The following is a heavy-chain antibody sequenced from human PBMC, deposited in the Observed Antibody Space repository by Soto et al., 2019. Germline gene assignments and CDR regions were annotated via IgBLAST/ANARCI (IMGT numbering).Heavy chain of an antibody. CDR1: GYSFTSYW. D-gene: IGHD6-19*01. J-gene: IGHJ6*02. V-gene: IGHV5-10-1*01. Sequence: GASLKISCKGSGYSFTSYWISWVRQMPGKGLEWMGRIDPSDSYTNYSPSFQGHVTISADKSISTAYLQWSSLKASDTAMYYCARQHGIAVAGPLPDVWGQGTTVTVSS. CDR3: ARQHGIAVAGPLPDV. CDR2: IDPSDSYT.